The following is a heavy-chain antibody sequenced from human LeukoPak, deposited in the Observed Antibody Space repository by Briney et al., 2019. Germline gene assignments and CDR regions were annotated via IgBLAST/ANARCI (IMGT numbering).Heavy chain of an antibody. Sequence: SETLSLTCTVSGGSISSYYWSWIRQHPGKGLEWIGYIYYSGSTYYNPSLKSRATISVDTSKNQFSLKLSSVTAADTAVYYCARGRDGYNSYFDYWGQGTLVTVSS. CDR1: GGSISSYY. D-gene: IGHD5-24*01. V-gene: IGHV4-59*06. J-gene: IGHJ4*02. CDR2: IYYSGST. CDR3: ARGRDGYNSYFDY.